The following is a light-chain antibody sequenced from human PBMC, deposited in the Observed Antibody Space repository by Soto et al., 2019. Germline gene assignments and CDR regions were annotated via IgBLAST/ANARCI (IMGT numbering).Light chain of an antibody. CDR1: SSDVGGYNY. CDR3: SSDTSSRALSV. J-gene: IGLJ2*01. Sequence: QSALTQPASVSGSPGQSITISCTGTSSDVGGYNYVSWYQQHPGKAPKLMIYDVSNRPSGVSNRFSGSKSGNTASLTISGSQAEDEADYYCSSDTSSRALSVFGGGTKDTVL. V-gene: IGLV2-14*01. CDR2: DVS.